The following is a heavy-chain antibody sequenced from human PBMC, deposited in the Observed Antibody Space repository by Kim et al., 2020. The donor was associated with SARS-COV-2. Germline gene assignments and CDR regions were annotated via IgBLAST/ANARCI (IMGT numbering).Heavy chain of an antibody. V-gene: IGHV3-72*01. J-gene: IGHJ3*02. D-gene: IGHD6-25*01. Sequence: ATSVKGRFTISRDDSKNSMYLQMTSLETEDTAVYYCAKVGGYTYGHDAFDIWGQGTMVTVSS. CDR3: AKVGGYTYGHDAFDI.